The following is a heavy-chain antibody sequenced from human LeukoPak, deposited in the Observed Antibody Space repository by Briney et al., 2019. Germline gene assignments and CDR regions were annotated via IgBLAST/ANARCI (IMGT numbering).Heavy chain of an antibody. CDR1: GYSFSTYW. CDR2: IYPADSDT. CDR3: ARREDGHKYVGADY. D-gene: IGHD5-24*01. J-gene: IGHJ4*02. Sequence: GESLKISCKGSGYSFSTYWIGWVRQMPGKGLEWMGIIYPADSDTRYRPSFQGQVTISADKSISTAYLQWSSLKASDTAMYYCARREDGHKYVGADYWGQGTLVTVSS. V-gene: IGHV5-51*01.